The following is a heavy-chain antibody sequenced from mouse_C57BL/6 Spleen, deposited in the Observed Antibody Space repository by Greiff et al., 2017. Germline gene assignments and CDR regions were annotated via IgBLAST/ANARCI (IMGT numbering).Heavy chain of an antibody. CDR1: GYSFTGYW. D-gene: IGHD2-4*01. Sequence: VQLQQSGAELMKPGASVKLSCKATGYSFTGYWIEWVKQRPGQSLEWIGEILPGCGSTNYNEKFKGKATFTADTSSNTAYMQHISLTTEDSAIYYCARTLYDYDESYYYGDWGQGTTLTAST. J-gene: IGHJ2*01. CDR2: ILPGCGST. CDR3: ARTLYDYDESYYYGD. V-gene: IGHV1-9*01.